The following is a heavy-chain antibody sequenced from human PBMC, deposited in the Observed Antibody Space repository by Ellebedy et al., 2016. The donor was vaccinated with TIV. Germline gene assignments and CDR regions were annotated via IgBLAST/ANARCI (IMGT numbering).Heavy chain of an antibody. Sequence: MPLETLSLTCAVYGGSFSGYYWSWIRQPPGKGLEWIGEINHSGTTQYNPSLKSRVTISVDSSKNQLSLNLSSVPAADTAVYYCAREKWSDADWGQGTLVTVSS. V-gene: IGHV4-34*01. CDR1: GGSFSGYY. D-gene: IGHD1-26*01. CDR2: INHSGTT. CDR3: AREKWSDAD. J-gene: IGHJ4*02.